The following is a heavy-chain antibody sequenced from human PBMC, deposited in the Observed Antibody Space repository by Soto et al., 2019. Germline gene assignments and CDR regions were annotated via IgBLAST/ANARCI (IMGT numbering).Heavy chain of an antibody. V-gene: IGHV1-18*01. Sequence: QVQLVQSGAEVKKPGASVKVSCKASGYTFTSYGISWVRQAPGQGLEWMGWISAYNGNTNYAQKLQGRVDMTTDTSTSTAYMERRSLRTDDTAVYYGARETSVADKDYSDYWGQGNLVTVCS. D-gene: IGHD6-19*01. J-gene: IGHJ4*02. CDR1: GYTFTSYG. CDR2: ISAYNGNT. CDR3: ARETSVADKDYSDY.